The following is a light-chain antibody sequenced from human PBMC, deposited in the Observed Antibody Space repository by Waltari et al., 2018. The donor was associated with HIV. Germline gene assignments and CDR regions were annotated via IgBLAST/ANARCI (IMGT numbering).Light chain of an antibody. CDR2: GAS. CDR1: QSINNN. CDR3: QQYNNWPGIT. V-gene: IGKV3-15*01. J-gene: IGKJ3*01. Sequence: EILMTQSPATLSVSSGERATLSCRASQSINNNLAWYQQKPGQAPRLLIYGASTGATGIPARFSGSGSGTEFTLTISSLQSEDFAVYYCQQYNNWPGITFGPGTKVDIK.